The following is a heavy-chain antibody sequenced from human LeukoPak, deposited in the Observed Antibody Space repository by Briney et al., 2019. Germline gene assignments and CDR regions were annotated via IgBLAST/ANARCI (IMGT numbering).Heavy chain of an antibody. J-gene: IGHJ4*02. V-gene: IGHV1-2*02. CDR1: GYTFTGYY. Sequence: ASVKVSCKASGYTFTGYYMHWVRQAPGQGLEWMGWINPNSGGTNYAQKFQGRVTMTRDTSISTAYMELSRLRSGDTAVYYCVRVGIGLVVVAAGGGFDYWGQGTLVTVSS. CDR2: INPNSGGT. D-gene: IGHD2-15*01. CDR3: VRVGIGLVVVAAGGGFDY.